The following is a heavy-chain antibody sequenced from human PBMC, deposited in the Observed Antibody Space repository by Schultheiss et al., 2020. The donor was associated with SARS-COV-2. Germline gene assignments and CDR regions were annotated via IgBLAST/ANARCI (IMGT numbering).Heavy chain of an antibody. V-gene: IGHV4-59*04. CDR1: GGSISSYY. Sequence: SQTLSLTCTVSGGSISSYYWSWIRQPAGKGLEWIGYIYYSGSTYYNPSLKSRVTISADTSKNQFSLKLSSVTAADTAVYYCARAATIFGVVIPPYYYYYYMDVWGKGTTVTVSS. J-gene: IGHJ6*03. D-gene: IGHD3-3*01. CDR3: ARAATIFGVVIPPYYYYYYMDV. CDR2: IYYSGST.